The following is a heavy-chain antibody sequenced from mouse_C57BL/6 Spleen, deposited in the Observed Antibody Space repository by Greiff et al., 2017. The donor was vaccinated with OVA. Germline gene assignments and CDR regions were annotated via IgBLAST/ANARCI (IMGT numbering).Heavy chain of an antibody. CDR2: IDPEDGDT. Sequence: VQLKQSGAELVRPGASVKLSCTASGFNIKDYYMHWVKQRPEQGLEWIGRIDPEDGDTDYAPKFQGKATMTADTSSNTAYLQLSSLTSEDTAVYYCTTSYYGSSWFAYWGQGTLVTVSA. V-gene: IGHV14-1*01. CDR1: GFNIKDYY. J-gene: IGHJ3*01. CDR3: TTSYYGSSWFAY. D-gene: IGHD1-1*01.